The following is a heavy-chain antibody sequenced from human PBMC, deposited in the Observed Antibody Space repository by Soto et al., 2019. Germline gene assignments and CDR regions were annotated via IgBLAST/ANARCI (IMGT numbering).Heavy chain of an antibody. V-gene: IGHV3-23*04. CDR1: GFTFDDYA. Sequence: EVQLVESGGGLVQPGRSLRLSCAASGFTFDDYAMHWVRQAPGKGLEWVSAISGSGGSTYYADSVKGRFTISRDNSKNTLYLQMNSLRAEDTAVYYCAKAISGTAMVPFDYWGQGTLVTVSS. D-gene: IGHD5-18*01. CDR3: AKAISGTAMVPFDY. CDR2: ISGSGGST. J-gene: IGHJ4*02.